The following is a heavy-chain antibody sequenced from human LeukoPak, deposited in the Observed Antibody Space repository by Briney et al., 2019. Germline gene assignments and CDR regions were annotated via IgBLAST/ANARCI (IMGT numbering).Heavy chain of an antibody. CDR1: GGTFSSYA. J-gene: IGHJ6*03. V-gene: IGHV1-69*06. D-gene: IGHD3-22*01. CDR2: IIPIFGTA. Sequence: SVKVSCKASGGTFSSYAISWVRQAPGQGLEWMGGIIPIFGTANYAQKFQGRVTITADKSTSTAYMELGSLRSEDTAVYYCAREDYYDSSGYFDYYYMDVWGKGTTVTVSS. CDR3: AREDYYDSSGYFDYYYMDV.